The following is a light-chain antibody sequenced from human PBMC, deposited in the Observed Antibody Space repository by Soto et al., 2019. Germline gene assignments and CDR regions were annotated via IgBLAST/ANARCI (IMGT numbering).Light chain of an antibody. CDR3: QQYNNWPYT. CDR2: GAS. Sequence: EIGMTQSQATLYVYPGERATLSCRASQSVSSNLAWYQQKPGQAPRLLIYGASTRATGIPARFSGSVSGTEFTLTISSLQFEDFAVYYCQQYNNWPYTFGQGTKLEIK. CDR1: QSVSSN. V-gene: IGKV3-15*01. J-gene: IGKJ2*01.